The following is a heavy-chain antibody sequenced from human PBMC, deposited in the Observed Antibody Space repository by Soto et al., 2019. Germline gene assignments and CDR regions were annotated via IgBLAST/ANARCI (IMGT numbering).Heavy chain of an antibody. CDR3: ARSCGVRDRDYAPNWFDP. J-gene: IGHJ5*02. V-gene: IGHV1-69*06. Sequence: ASVKVSCKASGGTFSSYAISWVRQAPGQGLEWMGGIIPIFGTANYAQKFQGRVTITADKSTSTAYMELSSLRSEDTAVYYCARSCGVRDRDYAPNWFDPWGQGTLVTVSS. D-gene: IGHD4-17*01. CDR2: IIPIFGTA. CDR1: GGTFSSYA.